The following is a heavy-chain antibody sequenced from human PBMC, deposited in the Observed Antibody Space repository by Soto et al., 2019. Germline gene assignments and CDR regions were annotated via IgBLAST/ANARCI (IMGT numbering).Heavy chain of an antibody. J-gene: IGHJ4*02. V-gene: IGHV1-69*13. Sequence: ASVKVSCKASGGTFSSYAISLVRQAPGQGLEWMRRIIPIFGTADYAQKSQGRDTITADATTSTAYMELSSLRSEDTAVYYCARWGYDSSGYPLDYWGQGTLVTVSS. D-gene: IGHD3-22*01. CDR2: IIPIFGTA. CDR1: GGTFSSYA. CDR3: ARWGYDSSGYPLDY.